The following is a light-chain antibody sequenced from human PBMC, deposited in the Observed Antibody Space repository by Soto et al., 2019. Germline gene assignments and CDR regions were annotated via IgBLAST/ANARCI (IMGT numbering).Light chain of an antibody. J-gene: IGKJ1*01. CDR3: QQYGSSGT. Sequence: EIVMTQSPATLSVSPGERATLSCRASQTVYSNVAWYQQRPGQAPRLLIYGASNRATGIPDRFSGSGSGTDFTLTISRLEPEDFAVYYCQQYGSSGTFGQGTKVDIK. CDR2: GAS. V-gene: IGKV3-20*01. CDR1: QTVYSN.